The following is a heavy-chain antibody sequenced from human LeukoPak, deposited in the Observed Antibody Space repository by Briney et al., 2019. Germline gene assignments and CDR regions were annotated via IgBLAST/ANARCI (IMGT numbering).Heavy chain of an antibody. CDR2: ISSSSSYT. Sequence: GGSLRLSCAASGFTFSDYYMSWIRQAPEKGLEWVSYISSSSSYTNYADSVKGRFTISRDNAKNSLYLQMNSLRAEDTAVYYCARLYCSSTSCYWSYFDYWGQGTLVTVSS. J-gene: IGHJ4*02. D-gene: IGHD2-2*01. V-gene: IGHV3-11*06. CDR3: ARLYCSSTSCYWSYFDY. CDR1: GFTFSDYY.